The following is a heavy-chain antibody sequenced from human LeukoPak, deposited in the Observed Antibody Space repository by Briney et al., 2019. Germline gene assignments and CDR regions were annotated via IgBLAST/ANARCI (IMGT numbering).Heavy chain of an antibody. CDR1: GFTFSSYG. V-gene: IGHV3-33*01. D-gene: IGHD2-15*01. J-gene: IGHJ4*02. Sequence: PGGSLRLSCAASGFTFSSYGMHWVRQAPGKGLEWVAVIWYDGSNKYYADSVKGRFTISSDNSKNTLYLQMNSLRAEDTAVYYGARRYCSGGSCYSGVEGIDYWGQGTLVTVSS. CDR2: IWYDGSNK. CDR3: ARRYCSGGSCYSGVEGIDY.